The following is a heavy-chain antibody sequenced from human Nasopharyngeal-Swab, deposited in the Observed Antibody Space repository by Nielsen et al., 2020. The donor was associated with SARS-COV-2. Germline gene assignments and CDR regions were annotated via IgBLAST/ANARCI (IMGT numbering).Heavy chain of an antibody. CDR1: GFIFSSYW. D-gene: IGHD3-22*01. CDR2: INSDGSST. Sequence: GESLKISCAASGFIFSSYWMHWVRQAPGKGLVCVSRINSDGSSTSYVDSVKCRFTISRDNAKNTLYLQMNSLSAEDTAVYYCASGTFSSGLTHWGQGTLVTVSS. CDR3: ASGTFSSGLTH. J-gene: IGHJ4*02. V-gene: IGHV3-74*01.